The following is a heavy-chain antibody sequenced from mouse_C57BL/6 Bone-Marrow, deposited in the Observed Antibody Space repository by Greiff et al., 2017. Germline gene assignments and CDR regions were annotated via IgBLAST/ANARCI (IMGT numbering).Heavy chain of an antibody. Sequence: EVQGVESGGDLVKPGGSLKLSCAASGFTFSSYGMSWVRQTPDKRLEWVATISSGGSYTYYPDSVKGRFTISRDNAKNTLYLQMSSLKSEDTAMYYCARAQNLTVVGDWGQGTTLTVSS. D-gene: IGHD1-1*01. CDR1: GFTFSSYG. V-gene: IGHV5-6*01. J-gene: IGHJ2*01. CDR3: ARAQNLTVVGD. CDR2: ISSGGSYT.